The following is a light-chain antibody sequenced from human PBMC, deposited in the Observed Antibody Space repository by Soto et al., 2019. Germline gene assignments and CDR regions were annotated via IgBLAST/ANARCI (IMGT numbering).Light chain of an antibody. CDR3: QQYGSSPRT. Sequence: ESVLTQSPGTLSLSPGERATLSCRASQSVSSNYLAWYQQKPGQAPRLLIYGASTRATGIPDRFSGSGPGTDFTLTISRLEPEDFAMYYCQQYGSSPRTFGQGTKVDIK. CDR2: GAS. V-gene: IGKV3-20*01. J-gene: IGKJ1*01. CDR1: QSVSSNY.